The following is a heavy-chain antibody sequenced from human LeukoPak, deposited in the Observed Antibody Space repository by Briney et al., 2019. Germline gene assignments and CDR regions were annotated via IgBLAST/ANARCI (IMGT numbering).Heavy chain of an antibody. CDR1: GYSISSGYY. CDR2: IYHSGST. CDR3: ARVANIQLLPDY. V-gene: IGHV4-38-2*02. D-gene: IGHD1-26*01. J-gene: IGHJ4*02. Sequence: SETLSLTCTVSGYSISSGYYWGWIRQPPGKGLEWIGSIYHSGSTYYNPSLKSRVTISVDTSKNHFSLKLSSVTAADTAVYYCARVANIQLLPDYWGQGTLVTVSS.